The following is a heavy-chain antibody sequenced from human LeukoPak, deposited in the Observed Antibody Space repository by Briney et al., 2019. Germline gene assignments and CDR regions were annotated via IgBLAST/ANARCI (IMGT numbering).Heavy chain of an antibody. J-gene: IGHJ4*02. V-gene: IGHV4-30-4*01. Sequence: SETLSLTCTVSGGSISTNDYFWSWIRQSPERGLEWIGYIHYSGITKSNPSLESRLTLSVDTSKNQLSLRLTSVTAADTAVYYCARAPLTTATSDYFDLWGLGTLVTVSS. CDR1: GGSISTNDYF. CDR2: IHYSGIT. CDR3: ARAPLTTATSDYFDL. D-gene: IGHD4-17*01.